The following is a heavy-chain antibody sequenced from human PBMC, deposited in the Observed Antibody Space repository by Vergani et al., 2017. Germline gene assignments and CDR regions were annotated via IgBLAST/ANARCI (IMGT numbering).Heavy chain of an antibody. CDR2: IIPIFGTA. D-gene: IGHD6-13*01. Sequence: QVQLVESGAEVKKPGSSVKVSCKASGGTFSSYAISWVRQAPGQGLEWMGGIIPIFGTANYAQKFQGRVTITADESTSTAYMELSSLRSEDTAVYYCAGTPGIAAAGTGWFDPWGQGTLVTVSS. CDR1: GGTFSSYA. J-gene: IGHJ5*02. V-gene: IGHV1-69*01. CDR3: AGTPGIAAAGTGWFDP.